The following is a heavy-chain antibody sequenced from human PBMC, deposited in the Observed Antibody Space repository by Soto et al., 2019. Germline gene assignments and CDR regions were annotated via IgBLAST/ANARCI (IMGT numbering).Heavy chain of an antibody. CDR1: GGSISSYY. CDR2: IYYSGST. Sequence: PSETLSLTCTVSGGSISSYYWSWIRQPPGKGLEWIGYIYYSGSTNYNPSLKSRVTISVDTSKNQFSLKLSSVTAADTAVYYCARDKVYSSGWDLGHFFDYWGQGTLVTVSS. J-gene: IGHJ4*02. V-gene: IGHV4-59*01. D-gene: IGHD6-19*01. CDR3: ARDKVYSSGWDLGHFFDY.